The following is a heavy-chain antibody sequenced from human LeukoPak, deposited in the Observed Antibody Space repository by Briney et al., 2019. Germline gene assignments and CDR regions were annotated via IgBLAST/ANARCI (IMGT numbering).Heavy chain of an antibody. CDR3: ATPIAAAGPLWYYMDV. D-gene: IGHD6-13*01. CDR2: ISSSSSYI. J-gene: IGHJ6*03. CDR1: GFTFSSYS. V-gene: IGHV3-21*01. Sequence: PGGSLRLSCAASGFTFSSYSMNWVRQAPGKGLEWVSSISSSSSYIYYADSMRGRFTISREKAKNSLYVQMNSLTAEDTAVYYCATPIAAAGPLWYYMDVWRKGTTLTVSS.